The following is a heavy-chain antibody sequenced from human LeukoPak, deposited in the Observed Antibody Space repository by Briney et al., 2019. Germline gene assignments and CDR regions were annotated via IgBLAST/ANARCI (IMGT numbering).Heavy chain of an antibody. Sequence: PSETLSLTCAVYGGSFSGYYWSWIRQPPGKGLEWIGEINHSGSTNYNPSLKSRVTISVDTSKNQFSLKLSSVTAADTAVYYCASPWFGETYYYGMDVWGQGTTVTVSS. V-gene: IGHV4-34*01. CDR2: INHSGST. J-gene: IGHJ6*02. D-gene: IGHD3-10*01. CDR3: ASPWFGETYYYGMDV. CDR1: GGSFSGYY.